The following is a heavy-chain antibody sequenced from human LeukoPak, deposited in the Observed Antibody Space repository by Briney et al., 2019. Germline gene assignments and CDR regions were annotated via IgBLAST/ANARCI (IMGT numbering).Heavy chain of an antibody. V-gene: IGHV3-7*01. CDR2: IKKDGSAI. J-gene: IGHJ3*02. Sequence: GGSLRLSCAASGFTFSSYSMNWVRQAPGKGLEWVANIKKDGSAIHYVDSVKGRFTISRDNAKNSLYLQMNSMRAEDTAVYYCARDFSPSCGGDCYLDAFDIWGQGTMVTVSS. D-gene: IGHD2-21*01. CDR1: GFTFSSYS. CDR3: ARDFSPSCGGDCYLDAFDI.